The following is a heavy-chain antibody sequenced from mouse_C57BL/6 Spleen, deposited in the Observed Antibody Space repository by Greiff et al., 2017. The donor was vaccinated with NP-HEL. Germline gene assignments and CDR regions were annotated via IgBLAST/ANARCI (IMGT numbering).Heavy chain of an antibody. CDR1: GYTFTSYW. CDR3: ARGHYYGSSPWFAY. J-gene: IGHJ3*01. D-gene: IGHD1-1*01. Sequence: QVQLQQSGTELVKPGASVKLSCKASGYTFTSYWMHWVQQRPGQGLEWIGNINPSNGGTKYNEKFKSKATLTVDKSSSTAYMQLSSLTSEDSAGDCCARGHYYGSSPWFAYWGKGTLVTVSA. CDR2: INPSNGGT. V-gene: IGHV1-53*01.